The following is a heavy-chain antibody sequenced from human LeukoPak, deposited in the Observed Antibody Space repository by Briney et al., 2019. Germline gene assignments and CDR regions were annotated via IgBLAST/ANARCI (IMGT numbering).Heavy chain of an antibody. J-gene: IGHJ4*02. CDR2: INPNSGGT. Sequence: PSVKVSCKASGYTFTGYYMHWVRQAPGQGLEWMGRINPNSGGTNYAQKFQGRVTMTRDTSISTAYMELSRLRSDDTAVYYRARDMAYYDILTGQMDYWGQGTLVTASS. V-gene: IGHV1-2*06. CDR1: GYTFTGYY. D-gene: IGHD3-9*01. CDR3: ARDMAYYDILTGQMDY.